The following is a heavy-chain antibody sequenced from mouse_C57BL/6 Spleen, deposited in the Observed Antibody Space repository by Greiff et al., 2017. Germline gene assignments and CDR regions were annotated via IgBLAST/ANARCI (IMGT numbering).Heavy chain of an antibody. Sequence: EVQLQQSGTVLARPGASVKMSCKTSGYTFTSYWMHWVKQRPGQGLEWIGAIYPGNSDTSYNQKFKGKAKLTAVTSASTAYMELSSLTNEDSAVYYCRGYGYDVGAMDYWGQGTSVTVSS. CDR3: RGYGYDVGAMDY. D-gene: IGHD2-2*01. CDR2: IYPGNSDT. V-gene: IGHV1-5*01. J-gene: IGHJ4*01. CDR1: GYTFTSYW.